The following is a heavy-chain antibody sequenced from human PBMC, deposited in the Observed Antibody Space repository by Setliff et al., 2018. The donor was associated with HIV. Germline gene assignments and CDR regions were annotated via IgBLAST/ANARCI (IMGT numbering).Heavy chain of an antibody. J-gene: IGHJ4*02. CDR3: ARDHMSSYDFWNGYYYYFDY. D-gene: IGHD3-3*01. Sequence: GASVKVSCKTSGYSFSSHPIHWVRQAPGQRPEWMGWIKTGNGDTQYSQKFQGRVTMTRDTSTSTVYMELSSLRSEDTAVYYCARDHMSSYDFWNGYYYYFDYWGQGTLVTVSS. V-gene: IGHV1-3*04. CDR2: IKTGNGDT. CDR1: GYSFSSHP.